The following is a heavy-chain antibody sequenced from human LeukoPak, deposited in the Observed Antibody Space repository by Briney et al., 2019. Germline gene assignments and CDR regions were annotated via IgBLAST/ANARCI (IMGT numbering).Heavy chain of an antibody. CDR2: IYTSGST. J-gene: IGHJ5*02. Sequence: SETLSLTCTVSGGSISSGSYYWSWIRQPAGKGLEWIGRIYTSGSTNYNPSLKSRVTISVDTSKNQFSLKLSSVTAADTAVYYCARAVGSSESNWFDPWGQGTLATVSS. CDR1: GGSISSGSYY. D-gene: IGHD1-26*01. CDR3: ARAVGSSESNWFDP. V-gene: IGHV4-61*02.